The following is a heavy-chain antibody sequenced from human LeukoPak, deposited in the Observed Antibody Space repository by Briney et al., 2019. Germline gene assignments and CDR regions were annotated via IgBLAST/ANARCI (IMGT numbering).Heavy chain of an antibody. J-gene: IGHJ4*02. CDR2: INCDSGVT. CDR3: ARDGGGTYQDFDY. Sequence: GASVKVSCKAFGYTFTSNYMHWVRQAPGQGLEWMGWINCDSGVTKYAEKFQGRVSMTRDTSISTAYMDLSRLTSDDTAIYYCARDGGGTYQDFDYWGQGTLVTVSS. D-gene: IGHD1-26*01. CDR1: GYTFTSNY. V-gene: IGHV1-2*02.